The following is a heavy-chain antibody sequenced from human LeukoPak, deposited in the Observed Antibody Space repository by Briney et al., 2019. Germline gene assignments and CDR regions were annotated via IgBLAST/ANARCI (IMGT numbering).Heavy chain of an antibody. CDR1: GFTFSSYA. J-gene: IGHJ4*02. CDR3: AKVGLRDGYKTYYFDC. Sequence: PGGSLRLSCAASGFTFSSYAMNWVRQAPGKGLEWVSAISGSGGSTYYADSVKGRFTISRDSSKNTLYLQLNSLRVEDTAVYYCAKVGLRDGYKTYYFDCWGLGTLVTVSS. D-gene: IGHD5-24*01. CDR2: ISGSGGST. V-gene: IGHV3-23*01.